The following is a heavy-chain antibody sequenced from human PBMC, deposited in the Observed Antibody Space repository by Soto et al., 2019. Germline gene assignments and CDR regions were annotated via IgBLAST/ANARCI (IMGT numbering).Heavy chain of an antibody. CDR3: ARSLPAAIDYYYYYMDV. CDR2: INAGNGNT. V-gene: IGHV1-3*01. CDR1: GYTFTSYA. D-gene: IGHD2-2*01. Sequence: QVQLVQSGAEVKKPGASVKVSCKASGYTFTSYAMHWVRQAPGQRREWMGWINAGNGNTKYSQKFQGRVTITRDTSASSAYMELSSLRSEDTAVYYCARSLPAAIDYYYYYMDVWGKGTTVTVSS. J-gene: IGHJ6*03.